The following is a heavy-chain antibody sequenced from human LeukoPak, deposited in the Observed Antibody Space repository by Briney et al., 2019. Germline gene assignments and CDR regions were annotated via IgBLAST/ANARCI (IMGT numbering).Heavy chain of an antibody. Sequence: GGSLRLSCAASGFTVSNNYMSWVRQAPGKGLEWVSVIYSGGTTYYADFVKGRFTISRNNSKNTLYLQMNSLRAEDTAVYYCAKEAGTGWFDPWGQGTLVTVSS. CDR2: IYSGGTT. CDR3: AKEAGTGWFDP. V-gene: IGHV3-53*01. D-gene: IGHD6-13*01. J-gene: IGHJ5*02. CDR1: GFTVSNNY.